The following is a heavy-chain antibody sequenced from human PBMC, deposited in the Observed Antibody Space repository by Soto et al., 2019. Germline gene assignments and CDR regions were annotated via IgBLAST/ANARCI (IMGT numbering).Heavy chain of an antibody. CDR3: ARQRGDYIWGSYRPNWFDP. CDR2: IYYSGST. V-gene: IGHV4-39*01. Sequence: PSETLSLTCTVSGGSIISSTYYWGWIRQPPGKMLEWIGTIYYSGSTYYNPSLKSRVTISVDTSKNQFSLKLSSVTAADTAVYYCARQRGDYIWGSYRPNWFDPWGQGTLVTVS. D-gene: IGHD3-16*02. CDR1: GGSIISSTYY. J-gene: IGHJ5*02.